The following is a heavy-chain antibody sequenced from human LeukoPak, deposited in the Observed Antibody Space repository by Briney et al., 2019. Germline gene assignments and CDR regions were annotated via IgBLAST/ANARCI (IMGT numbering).Heavy chain of an antibody. CDR2: INSDGSST. D-gene: IGHD6-13*01. CDR1: GFTFSSYW. CDR3: ANTYSSSWYPLFDS. V-gene: IGHV3-74*01. Sequence: PGGSLRLSCAASGFTFSSYWMHWVRQAPGKGLVWVSRINSDGSSTSYADSVKGRFTISRDNSKNTLYLQMNSLRAEDTAVYYCANTYSSSWYPLFDSWGQGTLVTVSS. J-gene: IGHJ4*02.